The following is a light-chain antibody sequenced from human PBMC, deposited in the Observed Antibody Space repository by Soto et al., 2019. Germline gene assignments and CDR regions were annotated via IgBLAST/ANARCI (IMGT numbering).Light chain of an antibody. V-gene: IGKV3-15*01. CDR1: QSVYSN. J-gene: IGKJ4*01. Sequence: EVLMTQSPATLSVSPGERVTLSCRASQSVYSNLAWYQQKPGQAPRLLIYGAPTRATGLPARFSGSGSGTEFTLTISSLQSEDFAVYYCQQYNSWPLTFGGGTKVEIK. CDR2: GAP. CDR3: QQYNSWPLT.